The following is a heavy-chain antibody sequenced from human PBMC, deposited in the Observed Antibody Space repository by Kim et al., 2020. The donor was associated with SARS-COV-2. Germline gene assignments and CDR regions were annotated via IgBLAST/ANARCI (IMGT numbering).Heavy chain of an antibody. CDR3: AIKSGWYVY. CDR2: T. Sequence: TYDPASVHGRFTISRHNSKNTLYLQMNSLGAEDTAVYYCAIKSGWYVYWGQGTLVTVSS. J-gene: IGHJ4*02. D-gene: IGHD6-19*01. V-gene: IGHV3-53*04.